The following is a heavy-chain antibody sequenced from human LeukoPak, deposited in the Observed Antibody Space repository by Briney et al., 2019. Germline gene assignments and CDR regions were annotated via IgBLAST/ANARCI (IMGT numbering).Heavy chain of an antibody. CDR2: IYYSGST. J-gene: IGHJ3*02. CDR3: ARDLTRIEYSSSGAFDI. D-gene: IGHD6-6*01. Sequence: SETLSLTCTVSGGSISSSSYYWGWIRQPPGKGLEWIGSIYYSGSTYYNPSLKSRVTISVDTSKNQFSLKLSSVTAADTAVYYCARDLTRIEYSSSGAFDIWGQGTMVTVSS. CDR1: GGSISSSSYY. V-gene: IGHV4-39*07.